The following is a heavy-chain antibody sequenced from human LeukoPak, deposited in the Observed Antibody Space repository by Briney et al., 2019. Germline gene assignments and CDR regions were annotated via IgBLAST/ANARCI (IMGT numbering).Heavy chain of an antibody. CDR1: GFTFSSYG. D-gene: IGHD4-17*01. CDR3: TRDFDYGDYD. J-gene: IGHJ4*02. Sequence: GGSLRLSCAASGFTFSSYGMNWVRQAPGKGLEWVSSVSSSSTYIFYADSVRGRFTISRDNAKNSLYLQMNSLRAEDTAVYYCTRDFDYGDYDWGQGTLVTVSS. V-gene: IGHV3-21*01. CDR2: VSSSSTYI.